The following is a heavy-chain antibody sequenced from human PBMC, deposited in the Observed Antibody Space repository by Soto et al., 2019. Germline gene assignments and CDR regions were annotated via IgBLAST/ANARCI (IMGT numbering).Heavy chain of an antibody. V-gene: IGHV3-33*01. CDR3: ARDQGGQSGNFIFDN. CDR1: GFVLGYYF. CDR2: IWYHGRDI. Sequence: GFLTLSFAPSGFVLGYYFIHWVRQAPGRGLDWVAGIWYHGRDIFYTDSVKGRFTISRDNSKNMLYLQMNSLRAEDTAVYYCARDQGGQSGNFIFDNSGQGSLVSVSS. J-gene: IGHJ4*02. D-gene: IGHD1-26*01.